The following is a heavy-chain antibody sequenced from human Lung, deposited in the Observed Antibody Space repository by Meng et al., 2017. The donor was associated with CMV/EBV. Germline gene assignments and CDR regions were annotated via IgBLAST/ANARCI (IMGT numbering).Heavy chain of an antibody. D-gene: IGHD3-10*01. V-gene: IGHV4-31*03. J-gene: IGHJ5*02. CDR1: GGFISSGGYY. Sequence: QGRPQESGPALVKAYQTLSLTCTVPGGFISSGGYYWSWIRQHPGKGLEWIGYIHSSGSTYYNPSLRSRLTISVDTSKNQFSLKLSSVTAADTAVYHCARASYGSGSPLGESWFDPWGQGTLVTVSS. CDR2: IHSSGST. CDR3: ARASYGSGSPLGESWFDP.